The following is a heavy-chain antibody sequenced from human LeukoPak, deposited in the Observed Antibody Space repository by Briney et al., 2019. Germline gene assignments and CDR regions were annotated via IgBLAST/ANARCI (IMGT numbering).Heavy chain of an antibody. Sequence: GGSLRLSCAASGFTFNTYSMTWVRQAPGKGLEWVSFISSSSTIYYADSVKGRFTISRDNVKNSLYLQMNSLRDEDSAVYYCARGPIQGAYNNWFDPWGQGTLVTVSS. V-gene: IGHV3-48*02. J-gene: IGHJ5*02. CDR1: GFTFNTYS. CDR3: ARGPIQGAYNNWFDP. D-gene: IGHD3-16*01. CDR2: ISSSSTI.